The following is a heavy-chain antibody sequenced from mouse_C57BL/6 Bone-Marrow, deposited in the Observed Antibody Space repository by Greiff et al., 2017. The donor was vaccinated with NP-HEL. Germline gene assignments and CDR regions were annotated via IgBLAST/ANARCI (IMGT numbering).Heavy chain of an antibody. CDR1: GYAFTNYL. J-gene: IGHJ4*01. V-gene: IGHV1-54*01. CDR3: ARRWYYGSSPYYAMDY. Sequence: LVESGAELVRPGTSVKVSCRASGYAFTNYLIEWVKQRPGQGLEWIGVINPGSGGTNYNEKFKGKATLTADKSSSTAYMQLSSLTSEDSAVYFCARRWYYGSSPYYAMDYWGQGTSVTVSS. D-gene: IGHD1-1*01. CDR2: INPGSGGT.